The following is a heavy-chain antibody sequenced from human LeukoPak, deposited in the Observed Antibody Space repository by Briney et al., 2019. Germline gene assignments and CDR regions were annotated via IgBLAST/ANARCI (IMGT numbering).Heavy chain of an antibody. CDR2: IYSGGST. Sequence: GRSLRLSCAASGFTFSSYEMNWVRQAPGKGLEWVSVIYSGGSTYYADSVKGRFTISRDNSKNTLYLQMNSLRGEDTAVYYCAREHEKFDAFDIWGQGTMVTVSS. CDR3: AREHEKFDAFDI. V-gene: IGHV3-66*01. CDR1: GFTFSSYE. J-gene: IGHJ3*02.